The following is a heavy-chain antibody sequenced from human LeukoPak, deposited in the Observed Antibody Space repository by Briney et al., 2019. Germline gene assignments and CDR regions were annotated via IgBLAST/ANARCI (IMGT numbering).Heavy chain of an antibody. J-gene: IGHJ5*02. CDR3: ARDRGGYSSSGFDP. V-gene: IGHV4-59*01. Sequence: SETLSLTCTVSGGSISGYYWSWIRQPPGKGLEWIGYIYYSGGTNFNPSLKSRVTISVDTSKNQFPLRLNSVTAADTAVYYCARDRGGYSSSGFDPWGQGTLVTVSS. CDR1: GGSISGYY. D-gene: IGHD6-6*01. CDR2: IYYSGGT.